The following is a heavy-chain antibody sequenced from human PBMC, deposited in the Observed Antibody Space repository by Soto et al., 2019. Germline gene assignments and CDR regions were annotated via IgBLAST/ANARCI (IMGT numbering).Heavy chain of an antibody. V-gene: IGHV4-34*01. CDR3: ARTYGRNFDY. Sequence: SSETLSLTCAVYGGSFSGYYWTWIRQPPGTGLEWIGEINHSGSTNYNPSLKSRVTISVDTSKNQFSLKLTSVTAADTALYYCARTYGRNFDYWGQGTLVTVSS. CDR1: GGSFSGYY. CDR2: INHSGST. D-gene: IGHD3-10*01. J-gene: IGHJ4*02.